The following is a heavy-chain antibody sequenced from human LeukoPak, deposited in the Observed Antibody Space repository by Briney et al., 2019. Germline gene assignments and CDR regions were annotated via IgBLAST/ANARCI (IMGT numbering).Heavy chain of an antibody. CDR2: IIPIFGTA. CDR1: RGTFSSYA. J-gene: IGHJ3*02. D-gene: IGHD2-15*01. Sequence: ASVKVSCKASRGTFSSYAISWVRQALGQGLEWMGGIIPIFGTANYAQKFQGRVTITADESTSTAYMELSSLRSEDTAVYYCARDVVVVAAPSGAFVIWGQGTMVTVSS. CDR3: ARDVVVVAAPSGAFVI. V-gene: IGHV1-69*13.